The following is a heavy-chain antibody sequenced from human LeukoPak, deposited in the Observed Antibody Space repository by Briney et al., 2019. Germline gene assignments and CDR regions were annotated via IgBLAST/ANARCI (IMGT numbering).Heavy chain of an antibody. CDR3: ARAGGYYDILTGMPGY. CDR2: IYYSGST. CDR1: GGSISSYY. V-gene: IGHV4-59*01. D-gene: IGHD3-9*01. J-gene: IGHJ4*02. Sequence: PSETLSLTCTVSGGSISSYYWSWIRQPPGKGLEWIGYIYYSGSTNYNPSLKSRVTISVDTSKNQFSLKLSSVTAADTAVYYCARAGGYYDILTGMPGYWGQGTLVTVSS.